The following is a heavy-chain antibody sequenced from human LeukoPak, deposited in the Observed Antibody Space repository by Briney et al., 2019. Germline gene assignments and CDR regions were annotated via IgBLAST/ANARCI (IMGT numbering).Heavy chain of an antibody. V-gene: IGHV1-18*01. D-gene: IGHD7-27*01. Sequence: ASVKVSCKASGYTFTSYGISWVRQAPGHGLEWLGWISTYNGNTHYAQKLQGRATMTTDTSTTTAYMELRSLRSDDTAVSYCARDYRTGFDYWGQGTLVTVSS. J-gene: IGHJ4*02. CDR2: ISTYNGNT. CDR3: ARDYRTGFDY. CDR1: GYTFTSYG.